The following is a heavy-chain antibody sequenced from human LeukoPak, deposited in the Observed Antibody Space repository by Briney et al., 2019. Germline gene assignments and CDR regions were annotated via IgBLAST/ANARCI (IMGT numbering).Heavy chain of an antibody. V-gene: IGHV1-46*01. Sequence: ASVKLSCKASGYTFTSYYMHWVRHPPGQGLEWMGIMNPSGGSTSYEQKFQGRVTMTRETSTSTVYMELRRLRSEDTAVYYCARGSSSSWHALDYWGQGTLVTVSS. J-gene: IGHJ4*02. D-gene: IGHD6-13*01. CDR3: ARGSSSSWHALDY. CDR1: GYTFTSYY. CDR2: MNPSGGST.